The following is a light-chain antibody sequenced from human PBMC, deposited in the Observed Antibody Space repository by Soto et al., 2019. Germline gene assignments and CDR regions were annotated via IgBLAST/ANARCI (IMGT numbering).Light chain of an antibody. V-gene: IGKV3-11*01. J-gene: IGKJ4*01. CDR1: QSITTY. CDR2: DAS. Sequence: IVLTQSPATLSLSPGERATLSCRASQSITTYLAWYQQKSGQAPRXLIYDASNRATGIPARFSGSGSGTDFTLTISSLEPEDFAVYYCQQRSNWLTFGGGTKVDIK. CDR3: QQRSNWLT.